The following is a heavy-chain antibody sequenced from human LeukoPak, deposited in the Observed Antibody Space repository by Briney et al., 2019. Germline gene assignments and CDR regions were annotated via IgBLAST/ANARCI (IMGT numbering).Heavy chain of an antibody. J-gene: IGHJ5*02. CDR3: ARIGTRYSYGYGRIWFDP. D-gene: IGHD5-18*01. V-gene: IGHV1-8*01. CDR2: MNPNSGNT. Sequence: ASVKVSCKASGYTFTSYDINWVRQATGQGLEWMGWMNPNSGNTGYAQKFQGRVTMTRNTSISTAYMELSSLRSEDTAVYYCARIGTRYSYGYGRIWFDPWGQGTLVTVSS. CDR1: GYTFTSYD.